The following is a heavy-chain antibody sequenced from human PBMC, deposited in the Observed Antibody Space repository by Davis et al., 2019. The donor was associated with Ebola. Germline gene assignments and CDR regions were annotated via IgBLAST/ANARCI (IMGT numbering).Heavy chain of an antibody. D-gene: IGHD6-13*01. V-gene: IGHV4-59*01. CDR2: IYYSGST. CDR1: GGSISSYY. J-gene: IGHJ6*04. CDR3: ARGPFIAAAGILLEYYGMDV. Sequence: SETLSLTCTVSGGSISSYYWSWIRQPPGKGLEWFGYIYYSGSTNYNPSLKSRVTISVDTSKNQFSLKLSSVTAADTAVYYCARGPFIAAAGILLEYYGMDVWGKGTTVTVSS.